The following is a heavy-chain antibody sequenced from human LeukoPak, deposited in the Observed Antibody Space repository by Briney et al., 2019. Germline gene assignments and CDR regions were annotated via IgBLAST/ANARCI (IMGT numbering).Heavy chain of an antibody. CDR3: ARDLGLRGVTNWFDP. Sequence: ASVQVSCKASAYTFTSYLIHWVRQAPEQGLEWMGMIDPSGGDSVYAQQFRGRVTMTRDTSTSTLYMDLSSLRSEDTAIYYCARDLGLRGVTNWFDPWGQGTLVTVSS. J-gene: IGHJ5*02. CDR1: AYTFTSYL. CDR2: IDPSGGDS. D-gene: IGHD3-10*01. V-gene: IGHV1-46*01.